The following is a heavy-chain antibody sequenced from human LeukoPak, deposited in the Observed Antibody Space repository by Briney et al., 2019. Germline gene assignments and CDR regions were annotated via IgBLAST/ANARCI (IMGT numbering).Heavy chain of an antibody. V-gene: IGHV3-74*03. Sequence: PGGSLRLSCAASGFTFSNYWIHWVRQAPGKGLVWVSRIDNAGSITTYADSVKGRFTISRDNAENTLYLQMNSLRVEDTAVYYCTTLTTVTTHSYYYGMDVWGQGTTVTVSS. CDR3: TTLTTVTTHSYYYGMDV. CDR1: GFTFSNYW. D-gene: IGHD4-17*01. CDR2: IDNAGSIT. J-gene: IGHJ6*02.